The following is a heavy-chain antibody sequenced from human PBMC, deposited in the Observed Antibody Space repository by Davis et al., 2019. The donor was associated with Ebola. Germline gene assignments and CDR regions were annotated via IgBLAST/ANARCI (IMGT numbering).Heavy chain of an antibody. V-gene: IGHV3-30*03. Sequence: GESLKISCAASGFTFSSYGMHWVRQAPGKGLEWVAVISYDGSNKYYADSVKGRFTISRDNSKNTLYLQMNSLRAEDTAVYYCARARVGPRTALDYWGQGTLVTVSS. CDR3: ARARVGPRTALDY. CDR1: GFTFSSYG. CDR2: ISYDGSNK. D-gene: IGHD1-26*01. J-gene: IGHJ4*02.